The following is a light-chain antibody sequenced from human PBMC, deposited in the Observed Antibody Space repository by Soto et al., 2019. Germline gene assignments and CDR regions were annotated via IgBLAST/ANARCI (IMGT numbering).Light chain of an antibody. CDR1: SSDVGGYNY. CDR2: EVS. CDR3: SSYTSSSTLHWV. Sequence: QSVLTQPASVSGSPGQSITISCTGTSSDVGGYNYVSWYQQHPGKAPKLMIYEVSNRPSGVSNRFSGSKSGNTASLTISGLQAEDEADYYCSSYTSSSTLHWVFGGGTKLTVL. V-gene: IGLV2-14*01. J-gene: IGLJ3*02.